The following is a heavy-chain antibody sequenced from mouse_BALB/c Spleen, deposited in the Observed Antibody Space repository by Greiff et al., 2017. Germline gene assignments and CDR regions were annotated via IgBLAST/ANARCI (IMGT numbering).Heavy chain of an antibody. CDR2: INPSTGYT. Sequence: QVQLQQSGAELAKPGASVKMSCKASGYTFTSYWMHWVKQRPGQGLEWIGYINPSTGYTEYNQKFKDKATLTADKSSSTAYMQLSSLTSEDSAVYYCARSKYGNSYAMDYWGQGTSVTVSS. CDR3: ARSKYGNSYAMDY. J-gene: IGHJ4*01. CDR1: GYTFTSYW. D-gene: IGHD2-10*02. V-gene: IGHV1-7*01.